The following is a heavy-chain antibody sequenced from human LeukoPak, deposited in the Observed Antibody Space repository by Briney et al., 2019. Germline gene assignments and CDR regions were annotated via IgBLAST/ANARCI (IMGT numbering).Heavy chain of an antibody. J-gene: IGHJ4*02. V-gene: IGHV4-39*01. CDR2: IYYSGST. CDR1: GGSISSSNSY. Sequence: SETLSLTCTVSGGSISSSNSYWGWIRQPPGKGLKWIGTIYYSGSTYYNPSLKSRITISVDTSKNQFSLKLSSVTAADTAVYYCARQYERPGGTSASYLGYWGQGTLVTVSS. CDR3: ARQYERPGGTSASYLGY. D-gene: IGHD1-14*01.